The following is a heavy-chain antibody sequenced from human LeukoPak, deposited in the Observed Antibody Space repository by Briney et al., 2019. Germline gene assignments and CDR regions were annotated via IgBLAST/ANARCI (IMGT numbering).Heavy chain of an antibody. Sequence: SETLSLTCSVSGGSIRNYFWSWIRQPAGKGLEWIGRIYTSGSIDYKPSLRSRVTMSVDTSRNQFSLKLTSVIAADTAVYYCVRESKTYDRSGYYHDYWGQGTLVTVSS. CDR2: IYTSGSI. CDR1: GGSIRNYF. CDR3: VRESKTYDRSGYYHDY. V-gene: IGHV4-4*07. J-gene: IGHJ4*02. D-gene: IGHD3-22*01.